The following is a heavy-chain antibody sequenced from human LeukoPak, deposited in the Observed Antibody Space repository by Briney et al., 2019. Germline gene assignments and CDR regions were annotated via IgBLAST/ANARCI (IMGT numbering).Heavy chain of an antibody. D-gene: IGHD3-16*02. CDR3: ARTGGYYDYVWGSYRFDAFDI. V-gene: IGHV5-51*01. CDR2: IYPGDSDT. CDR1: GYSFTSYW. Sequence: GESLKISCKGSGYSFTSYWIGWVRQMPGKGLEWKGIIYPGDSDTRYSPSFQGQVTISADKSISTAYLQWSSLKASDTAMYYCARTGGYYDYVWGSYRFDAFDIWGQGTMVTVSS. J-gene: IGHJ3*02.